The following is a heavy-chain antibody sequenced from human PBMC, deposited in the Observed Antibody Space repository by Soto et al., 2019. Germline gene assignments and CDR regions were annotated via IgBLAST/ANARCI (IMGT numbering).Heavy chain of an antibody. CDR2: IYADGRT. CDR3: ARCGGWNGQGYFAC. V-gene: IGHV3-53*05. Sequence: DVQLVETGGGLIQPGRSLRLSCAASGFIVSSSYMTWVRQAPGKGLEWVSVIYADGRTYYADSVKARFTISRDNSKNTLYLQMNSLSADDTAVYYCARCGGWNGQGYFACWGQGTLVTASS. J-gene: IGHJ4*02. CDR1: GFIVSSSY. D-gene: IGHD1-1*01.